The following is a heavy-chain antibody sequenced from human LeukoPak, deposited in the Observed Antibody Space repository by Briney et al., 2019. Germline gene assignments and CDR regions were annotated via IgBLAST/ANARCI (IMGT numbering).Heavy chain of an antibody. CDR2: IYHSGST. CDR3: ARDHPPSSSWAFDY. V-gene: IGHV4-38-2*02. Sequence: SETPSLTCTVSGYSISSGYYWGWIRQPPGKGLEWIGSIYHSGSTYYNPSLKSRVTISVDTSKNQFSLRLSSVTAADTAVYYCARDHPPSSSWAFDYWGQGTLVTVSS. CDR1: GYSISSGYY. D-gene: IGHD6-13*01. J-gene: IGHJ4*02.